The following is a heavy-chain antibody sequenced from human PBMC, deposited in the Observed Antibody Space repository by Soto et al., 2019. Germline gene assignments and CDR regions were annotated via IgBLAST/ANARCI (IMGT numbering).Heavy chain of an antibody. J-gene: IGHJ6*02. D-gene: IGHD2-2*01. Sequence: ASVKVSCKASGYTFTGYYMHWVRQAPGQGLEWMGWINPNSGGTNYAQKFQGWVTMTRDTSISTAYMELSRLRSDDTAVYYCARDRRTSSHQTYYYYGMDVWGQGTTVTVSS. CDR3: ARDRRTSSHQTYYYYGMDV. CDR1: GYTFTGYY. CDR2: INPNSGGT. V-gene: IGHV1-2*04.